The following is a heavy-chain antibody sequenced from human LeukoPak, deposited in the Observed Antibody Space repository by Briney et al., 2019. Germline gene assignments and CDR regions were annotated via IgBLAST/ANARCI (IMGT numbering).Heavy chain of an antibody. D-gene: IGHD3-9*01. CDR2: ISSSGSTI. CDR1: GFTFSSYE. CDR3: AREERGRYYDILTGYYKGAFDI. Sequence: GGSLRLSCAASGFTFSSYEMNWVRQAPGKGLEWVSYISSSGSTIYYADSVKGRFTISRDNAKNSLYLQMNSLRAEDTAVYYCAREERGRYYDILTGYYKGAFDIWGQGTMVTVSS. J-gene: IGHJ3*02. V-gene: IGHV3-48*03.